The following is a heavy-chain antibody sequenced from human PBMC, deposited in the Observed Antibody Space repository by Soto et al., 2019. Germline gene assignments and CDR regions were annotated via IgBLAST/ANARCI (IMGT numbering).Heavy chain of an antibody. V-gene: IGHV1-2*04. Sequence: SVKVSCKASGHSFTDYHIHWVRQAPGQGLEWLGRINPKSGGTSTAQKFQGWVTMTTDTSISTASMELTRLTSDDTAIYYCARGDSTDCSNGVCSFFYNHDMDVWGQGTTVTVSS. J-gene: IGHJ6*02. CDR2: INPKSGGT. D-gene: IGHD2-8*01. CDR3: ARGDSTDCSNGVCSFFYNHDMDV. CDR1: GHSFTDYH.